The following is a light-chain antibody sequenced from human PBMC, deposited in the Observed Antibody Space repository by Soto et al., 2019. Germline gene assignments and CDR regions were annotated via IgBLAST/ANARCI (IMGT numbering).Light chain of an antibody. V-gene: IGKV3-20*01. CDR2: GTS. J-gene: IGKJ5*01. Sequence: EIVLTQSPGSLSLAPGERATFSCRASQSVNYLAWYQQKPGQSPRLLIYGTSSRVTGIPDRFSGSVSGTDFTLTISRLEPEDFAVYFCQQYGSTPPITFGQWTRLEIK. CDR3: QQYGSTPPIT. CDR1: QSVNY.